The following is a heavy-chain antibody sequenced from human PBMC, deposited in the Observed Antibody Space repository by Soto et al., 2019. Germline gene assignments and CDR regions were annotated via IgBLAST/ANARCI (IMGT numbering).Heavy chain of an antibody. CDR1: GFAVSDNY. D-gene: IGHD4-4*01. J-gene: IGHJ3*02. CDR3: ARDHSDSSRADSFDI. Sequence: EVQLVESGGGLIQPGGSLRLSCAVSGFAVSDNYMSWVRQAPGKGLEWVSVIYRGLATQYADSVKGRFTISRDDSKNTVYLQMNSLRAEDTAVYYCARDHSDSSRADSFDIWGQGTVVTVSS. V-gene: IGHV3-53*01. CDR2: IYRGLAT.